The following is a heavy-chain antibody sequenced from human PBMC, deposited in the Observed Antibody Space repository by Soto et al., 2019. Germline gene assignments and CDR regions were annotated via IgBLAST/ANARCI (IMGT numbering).Heavy chain of an antibody. J-gene: IGHJ4*02. CDR2: INGDGSST. CDR1: GFTFSSYW. V-gene: IGHV3-74*01. Sequence: EVQLVESGGGLVQPGGSLRLSCAASGFTFSSYWLHWVRQAPGEGLVWVSRINGDGSSTRYADSVKGRFTISRDNAKNTLYLQMNNLRVEDTALYYCATSISVGGGGWGQGTLVTVSS. D-gene: IGHD3-16*01. CDR3: ATSISVGGGG.